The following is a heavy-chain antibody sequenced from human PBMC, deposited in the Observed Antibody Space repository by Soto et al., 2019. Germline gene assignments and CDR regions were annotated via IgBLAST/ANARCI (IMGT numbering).Heavy chain of an antibody. J-gene: IGHJ6*02. V-gene: IGHV1-69*01. CDR1: GATFTSTA. CDR3: ASSAGLDHLLNYYGLNV. Sequence: QVHLVQSSAEVKKPGSSVKVSCKASGATFTSTAFSWVRQAPGQRLEWMGGIIPVLGAPNYAQKFQARVTITADASTTTVHMELSSLRSDDTAVYYCASSAGLDHLLNYYGLNVWGQGTTVTVSS. D-gene: IGHD6-13*01. CDR2: IIPVLGAP.